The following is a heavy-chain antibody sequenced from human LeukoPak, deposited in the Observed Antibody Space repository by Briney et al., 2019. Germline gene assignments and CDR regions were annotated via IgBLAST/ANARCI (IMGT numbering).Heavy chain of an antibody. Sequence: GGSLRLSCAASGFTFSSYAMHWVRQAPGKGLEWVAVISYDGSNKYYADSVKGRFTISRDNSKNTLYLQMNSLRAEDTAVYYCARGPSREMATIIDYWGQGTLVTVSS. D-gene: IGHD5-24*01. CDR2: ISYDGSNK. V-gene: IGHV3-30-3*01. CDR3: ARGPSREMATIIDY. CDR1: GFTFSSYA. J-gene: IGHJ4*02.